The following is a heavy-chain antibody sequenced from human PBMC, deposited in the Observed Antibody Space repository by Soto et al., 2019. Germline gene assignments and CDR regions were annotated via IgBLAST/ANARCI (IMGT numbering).Heavy chain of an antibody. V-gene: IGHV4-59*01. CDR2: VYYSGST. J-gene: IGHJ4*02. CDR3: ATYANYNLF. Sequence: SETLSLTCNVSGGSMSSYYWSWIRQPPGKGLEWIGYVYYSGSTNYNPSLKSRVTISVDTSKNQFSLKLSSVTAADTAVYYCATYANYNLFWGQGTLVTVSS. D-gene: IGHD4-4*01. CDR1: GGSMSSYY.